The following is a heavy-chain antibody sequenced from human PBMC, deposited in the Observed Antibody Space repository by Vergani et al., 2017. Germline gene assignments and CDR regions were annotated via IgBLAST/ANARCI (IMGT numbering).Heavy chain of an antibody. CDR3: ARGAGKNTICGVVIISXFDY. D-gene: IGHD3-3*01. CDR2: IIPIFGTA. V-gene: IGHV1-69*01. Sequence: QVQLVQSGAEVKKPGSSVKVSCKASGGTFSSYAISWVRQAPGQGLEWMGGIIPIFGTANYAQKFQGRVTITADESTSTAYMELSSLRSEDTAVYYCARGAGKNTICGVVIISXFDYWGQGTLVTVSS. J-gene: IGHJ4*02. CDR1: GGTFSSYA.